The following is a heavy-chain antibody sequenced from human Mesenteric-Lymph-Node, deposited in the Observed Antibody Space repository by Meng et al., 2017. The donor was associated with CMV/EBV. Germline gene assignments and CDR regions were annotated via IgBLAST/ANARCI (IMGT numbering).Heavy chain of an antibody. J-gene: IGHJ5*02. CDR1: GGSISNYY. CDR3: ARDHRPLWFDP. CDR2: VYSSGST. V-gene: IGHV4-59*01. Sequence: SETLSLTCTVSGGSISNYYWSWLRQPPGKGLEWIGYVYSSGSTNYNPSLESRVTISVDASRNEFSLTLTSVTTADTAVYYCARDHRPLWFDPWGQGTLVTVSS.